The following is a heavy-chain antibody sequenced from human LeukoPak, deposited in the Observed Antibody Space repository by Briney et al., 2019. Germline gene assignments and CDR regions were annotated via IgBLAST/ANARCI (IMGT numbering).Heavy chain of an antibody. V-gene: IGHV1-69*13. D-gene: IGHD2-2*01. J-gene: IGHJ5*02. CDR2: IIPIFGTA. CDR1: GGTFSSYA. CDR3: ASLGYCSSTSCYEHH. Sequence: SVKVSCKASGGTFSSYAISWVRQAPGQGLEWMGGIIPIFGTANYAQKFQGRVTITADESTSTAYMELSSLRSEDTAVYYCASLGYCSSTSCYEHHWGQGTLVTVSS.